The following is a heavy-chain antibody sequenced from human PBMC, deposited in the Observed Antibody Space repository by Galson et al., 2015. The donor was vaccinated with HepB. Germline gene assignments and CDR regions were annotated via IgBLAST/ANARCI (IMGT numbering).Heavy chain of an antibody. Sequence: SLRLSCAASGFTVSSNYMSWVRQAPGKGLEWVSVIYSGGSTYYADSVKGRFTTSRDNSKNTLYLQMNSLRAEDTAVYYCARGPRISMPLDIWGQGTMVTVSS. CDR1: GFTVSSNY. CDR3: ARGPRISMPLDI. J-gene: IGHJ3*02. D-gene: IGHD2/OR15-2a*01. V-gene: IGHV3-66*01. CDR2: IYSGGST.